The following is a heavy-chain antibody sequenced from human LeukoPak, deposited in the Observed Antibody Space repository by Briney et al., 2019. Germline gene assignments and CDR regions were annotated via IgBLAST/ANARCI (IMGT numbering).Heavy chain of an antibody. CDR3: ARGIRLVRGVITPNFDH. Sequence: GESLKISCEGSGYSFTNYWIAWVRQMPGKGLEWMGIIYPGDSDATYSLSFQGQVTISTDKSIGTAYLQWSSLKASDTAMYYCARGIRLVRGVITPNFDHWGQGTLVTVSS. CDR2: IYPGDSDA. D-gene: IGHD3-10*01. J-gene: IGHJ4*02. CDR1: GYSFTNYW. V-gene: IGHV5-51*01.